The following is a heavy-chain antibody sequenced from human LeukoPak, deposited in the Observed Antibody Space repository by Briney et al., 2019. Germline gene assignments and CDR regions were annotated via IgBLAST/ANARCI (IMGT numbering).Heavy chain of an antibody. CDR3: ARGLNPPKMATISWFDP. J-gene: IGHJ5*02. Sequence: ASVKVSCKASGYTFSSYYIHWVRQAPGQGLEWMGIINPSGVSTSYAQKFQGRVTMTRDMSTSTVYMELSSLRSEDTAVYYCARGLNPPKMATISWFDPWGQGTLVTVSS. D-gene: IGHD5-24*01. V-gene: IGHV1-46*01. CDR1: GYTFSSYY. CDR2: INPSGVST.